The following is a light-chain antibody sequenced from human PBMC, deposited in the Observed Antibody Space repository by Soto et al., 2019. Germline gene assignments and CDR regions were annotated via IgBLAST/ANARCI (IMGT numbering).Light chain of an antibody. Sequence: EIAMTQSPATLSVSPGERATLSCRASQSVSSNLAWYQQKPGQAPRLLIYGASTRATGVPARFSGSGSGTEFTLTISSLQTEDFAVYYCHQYNNWPPWTFGLGTKVEIK. CDR1: QSVSSN. CDR2: GAS. CDR3: HQYNNWPPWT. V-gene: IGKV3-15*01. J-gene: IGKJ1*01.